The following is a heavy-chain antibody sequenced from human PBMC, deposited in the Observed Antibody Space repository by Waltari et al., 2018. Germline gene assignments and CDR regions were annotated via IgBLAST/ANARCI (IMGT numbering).Heavy chain of an antibody. CDR1: GFTFSSYA. V-gene: IGHV3-23*04. D-gene: IGHD6-13*01. J-gene: IGHJ5*02. CDR2: ISGSGGST. Sequence: EVQLVESGGGLVQPGGSLRLSCAASGFTFSSYAMSWVRQAPGKGLEWGSAISGSGGSTYYAESVKGRFTISRDKSKNTLYLQMNSLRAEDTAVYYCAKELYSSSSYNWFDPWGQGTLVTVSS. CDR3: AKELYSSSSYNWFDP.